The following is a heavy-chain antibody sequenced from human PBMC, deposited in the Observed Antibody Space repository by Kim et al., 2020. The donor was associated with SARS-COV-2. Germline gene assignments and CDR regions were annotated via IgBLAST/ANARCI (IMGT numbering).Heavy chain of an antibody. CDR1: GGSVSSGSYY. J-gene: IGHJ4*02. CDR2: VYYSGST. Sequence: SETLSLTCTVSGGSVSSGSYYWSWSRQPPGKGLEWIVYVYYSGSTNYNPSLKSRVTISVDTSKNQFSLKLTSVTAADTAVYYGAGDGGRGVVYWGQG. CDR3: AGDGGRGVVY. D-gene: IGHD2-8*02. V-gene: IGHV4-61*01.